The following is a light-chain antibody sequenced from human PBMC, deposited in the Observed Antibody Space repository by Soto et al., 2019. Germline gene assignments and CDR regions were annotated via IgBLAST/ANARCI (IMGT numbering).Light chain of an antibody. CDR2: EVS. CDR3: SSYAGSNNVV. V-gene: IGLV2-8*01. J-gene: IGLJ2*01. CDR1: SSDVGGYNY. Sequence: QSALTQPPSASGSPGQSVTISCTGTSSDVGGYNYVSWYQQHPGKAPTLMIYEVSKRPSGVPDRFSGSKSGNTASLTVSGLQAEDEADYYCSSYAGSNNVVFGGGTKVTVL.